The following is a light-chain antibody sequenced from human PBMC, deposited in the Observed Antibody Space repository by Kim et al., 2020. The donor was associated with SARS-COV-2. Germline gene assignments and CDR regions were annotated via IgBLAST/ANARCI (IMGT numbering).Light chain of an antibody. CDR1: SLRSYY. Sequence: ALGLIARITCQGDSLRSYYASWYQQKPGQAPVLVIYGKNNRPSGIPDRFSGSSSGNTASLTITGAQAEDEADYYCNSRDSSGNHVVFGGGTQLTVL. CDR2: GKN. CDR3: NSRDSSGNHVV. J-gene: IGLJ2*01. V-gene: IGLV3-19*01.